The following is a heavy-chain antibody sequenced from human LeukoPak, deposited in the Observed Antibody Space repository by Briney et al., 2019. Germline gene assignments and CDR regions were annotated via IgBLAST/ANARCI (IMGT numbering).Heavy chain of an antibody. D-gene: IGHD3-9*01. V-gene: IGHV4-61*01. CDR1: GGSISSSSYY. CDR2: IYYSGST. Sequence: KPSETLSLTCTVSGGSISSSSYYWSWIRQPPGKGLEWIGYIYYSGSTNYNPSLKSRVTISVDTSKNQFSLKLSSVTAADTAVYYCARVISNYDILTGYQYWFDPWGQGTLVTVSS. J-gene: IGHJ5*02. CDR3: ARVISNYDILTGYQYWFDP.